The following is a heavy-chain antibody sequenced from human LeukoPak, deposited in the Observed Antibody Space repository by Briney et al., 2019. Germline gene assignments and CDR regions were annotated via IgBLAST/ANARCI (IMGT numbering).Heavy chain of an antibody. J-gene: IGHJ3*02. CDR1: GGPIRDFY. Sequence: PSETLSLTCTVSGGPIRDFYWSWIRQPPGKGLEWIGYTYYSGSTSYNPSLKSRVAISVDMSKSQFSLELSSVTAADTAIYYCTRHKRWLQSPDAFDIWGQGTMVTVSS. CDR3: TRHKRWLQSPDAFDI. D-gene: IGHD5-24*01. V-gene: IGHV4-59*08. CDR2: TYYSGST.